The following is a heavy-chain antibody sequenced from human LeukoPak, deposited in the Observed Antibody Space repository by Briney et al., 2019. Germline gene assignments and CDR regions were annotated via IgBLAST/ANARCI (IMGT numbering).Heavy chain of an antibody. CDR3: ARDRDYDSSGYYYPDAFDI. CDR1: GYTFTSYA. D-gene: IGHD3-22*01. J-gene: IGHJ3*02. CDR2: INAGNGNT. V-gene: IGHV1-3*01. Sequence: ASVNVSCKASGYTFTSYAMHWVRQAPGQRLEWMGWINAGNGNTKYSQKFQGRVTITRDTSASTAYMELSSLRSEDTAVYYCARDRDYDSSGYYYPDAFDIWGQGTMVTVSS.